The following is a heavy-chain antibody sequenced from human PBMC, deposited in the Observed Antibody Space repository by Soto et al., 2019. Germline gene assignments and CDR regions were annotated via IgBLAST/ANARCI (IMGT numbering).Heavy chain of an antibody. Sequence: PSETLSLTCAVSDYSISSTYYWGWIRQPPGKGLEWIGSIYHSGGTYYNPSLNSRVTISVDTSKNQFSLKLRSVTAADTAVYYCATTGIYGSGTYYGMDVWGQGTTVTVSS. J-gene: IGHJ6*02. CDR1: DYSISSTYY. CDR2: IYHSGGT. D-gene: IGHD3-10*01. V-gene: IGHV4-38-2*01. CDR3: ATTGIYGSGTYYGMDV.